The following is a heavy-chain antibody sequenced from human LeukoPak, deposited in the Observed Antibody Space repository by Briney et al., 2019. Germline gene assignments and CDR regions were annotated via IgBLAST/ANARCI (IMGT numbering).Heavy chain of an antibody. CDR2: ILSNSAAI. CDR1: GFTFNNYA. D-gene: IGHD3-16*01. CDR3: IADTAGDLAF. V-gene: IGHV3-9*01. J-gene: IGHJ4*02. Sequence: SGGSLRLSCETSGFTFNNYALHWVRQAPGKGLEWVSGILSNSAAIGYGDSVKGRFTISRDAATNSLYLQMNSLKIEDTALYYCIADTAGDLAFWGQGTLVIVSS.